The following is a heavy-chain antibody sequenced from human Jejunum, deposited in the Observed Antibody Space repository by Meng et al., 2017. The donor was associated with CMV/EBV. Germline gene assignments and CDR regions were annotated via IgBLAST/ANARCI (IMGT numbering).Heavy chain of an antibody. D-gene: IGHD3-16*01. V-gene: IGHV3-9*01. CDR3: SKDGATEVTFGALFDY. J-gene: IGHJ4*02. CDR2: ISWDSGNI. CDR1: FADHA. Sequence: FADHALHWVRQAPGEGLEWVAGISWDSGNIGYADSVKGRFTISRDNAKNSMDLLMNSLRPEDTALYYCSKDGATEVTFGALFDYWGRGTLVTVSS.